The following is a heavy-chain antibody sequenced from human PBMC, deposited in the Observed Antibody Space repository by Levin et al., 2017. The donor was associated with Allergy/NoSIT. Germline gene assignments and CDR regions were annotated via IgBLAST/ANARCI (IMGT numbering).Heavy chain of an antibody. V-gene: IGHV4-34*01. D-gene: IGHD4/OR15-4a*01. Sequence: GSLRLSCTVYGGSFSGYFWFWIRQPPGKGLEWIGEINHSGGTSYNPSLKSRVAISEDTSKNQFSLKLSSVTAADTAVYYCARAPRRGSYGALYYSYYGMDVWGQGTTVTVSS. CDR2: INHSGGT. J-gene: IGHJ6*02. CDR1: GGSFSGYF. CDR3: ARAPRRGSYGALYYSYYGMDV.